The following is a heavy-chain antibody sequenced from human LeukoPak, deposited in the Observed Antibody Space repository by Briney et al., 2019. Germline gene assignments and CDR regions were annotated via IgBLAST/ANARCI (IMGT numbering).Heavy chain of an antibody. CDR1: GGTFSSYA. D-gene: IGHD3-10*01. J-gene: IGHJ6*04. V-gene: IGHV1-69*06. Sequence: ASVKVSCKASGGTFSSYAISWVRQAPGQGLDWMGGIIPIFGTANYAQKFQGRVTITADKSTSTAYMELSSLRSEDTAVYYCARDLATMVRGVKIYGMDVWGKGTTVTVSS. CDR2: IIPIFGTA. CDR3: ARDLATMVRGVKIYGMDV.